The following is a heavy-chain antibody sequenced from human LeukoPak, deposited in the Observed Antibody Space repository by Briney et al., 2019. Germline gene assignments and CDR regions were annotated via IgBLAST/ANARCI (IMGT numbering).Heavy chain of an antibody. Sequence: PGGSLRLSCAASGFTFSRQGMSWVRQAPGKGLEWVSVIYSGGSTYYADSVKGGFTISRDNSKNTLYLQMNSLRAEDTAVYYCARGNYIAVAAFDYWGQGTLVTVSS. CDR1: GFTFSRQG. CDR3: ARGNYIAVAAFDY. V-gene: IGHV3-53*01. CDR2: IYSGGST. J-gene: IGHJ4*02. D-gene: IGHD6-19*01.